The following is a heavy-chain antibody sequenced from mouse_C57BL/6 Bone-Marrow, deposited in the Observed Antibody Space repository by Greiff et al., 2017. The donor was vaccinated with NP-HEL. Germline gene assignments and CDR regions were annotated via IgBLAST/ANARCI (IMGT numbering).Heavy chain of an antibody. V-gene: IGHV1-7*01. D-gene: IGHD1-1*01. Sequence: QVQLKQSAAELAKPGASVKLSCKASGYTFTSYWMHWVKQRPGQGLEWIGYINPSSGYTKYNQKFKDKATLTADKSSSTAYMQLSSLTYEDSAVYYCARRLLRLYYFDYWGQGTTLTVSS. CDR3: ARRLLRLYYFDY. J-gene: IGHJ2*01. CDR1: GYTFTSYW. CDR2: INPSSGYT.